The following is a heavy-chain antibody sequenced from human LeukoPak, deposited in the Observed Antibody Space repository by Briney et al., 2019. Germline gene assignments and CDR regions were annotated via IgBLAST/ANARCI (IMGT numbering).Heavy chain of an antibody. Sequence: VGSLRLSCAASVFTFSSYSRNWVRQAPGKGLEWVSYISSSSSYIYYADSVKGRLTISRENAKNSLYLQMNRLRAEDTPVYYSARDPLPRYGDHDYRGQGTLATVPS. V-gene: IGHV3-21*01. J-gene: IGHJ4*02. D-gene: IGHD4-17*01. CDR3: ARDPLPRYGDHDY. CDR2: ISSSSSYI. CDR1: VFTFSSYS.